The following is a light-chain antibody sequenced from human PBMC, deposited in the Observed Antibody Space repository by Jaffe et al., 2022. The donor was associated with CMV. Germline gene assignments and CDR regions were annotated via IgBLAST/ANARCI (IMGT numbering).Light chain of an antibody. J-gene: IGKJ4*01. Sequence: DIVMTQSPDSLAVALGERATINCKSSQSVLYSSNNKNYFAWYQQKPGQPPKLLIYWASTRESGVPDRFSGSGSGTDFTLTISSLQAEDVAVYYCQQHYALPLTFGGGTKVEIK. CDR3: QQHYALPLT. V-gene: IGKV4-1*01. CDR2: WAS. CDR1: QSVLYSSNNKNY.